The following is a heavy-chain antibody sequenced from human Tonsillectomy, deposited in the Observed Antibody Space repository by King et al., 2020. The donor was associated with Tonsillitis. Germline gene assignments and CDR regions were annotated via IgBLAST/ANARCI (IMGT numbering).Heavy chain of an antibody. D-gene: IGHD4-23*01. J-gene: IGHJ4*02. CDR1: GFTFDDYT. Sequence: VQLVESGGVVVQPGGSLRLSCAASGFTFDDYTIHWVRQTPGKGLEWVSLISWDGGSTYYADSVKGRFTISRDNSKNSLYLQMNSLRTEDTALYYCAKSSFIFTYGGNSLDYWGQGTLVTVSS. CDR3: AKSSFIFTYGGNSLDY. CDR2: ISWDGGST. V-gene: IGHV3-43*01.